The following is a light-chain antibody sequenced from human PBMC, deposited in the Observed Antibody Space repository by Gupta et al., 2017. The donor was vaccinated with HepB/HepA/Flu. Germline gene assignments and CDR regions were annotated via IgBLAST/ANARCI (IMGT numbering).Light chain of an antibody. J-gene: IGKJ5*01. V-gene: IGKV4-1*01. CDR3: QQDDSTPIT. CDR2: WAS. CDR1: QSVLYSSNNKNY. Sequence: DIVMTQSPDSLAVSLGERATINCKSSQSVLYSSNNKNYLAWYQQKPGQPPKLLIYWASTRESGVPDRFSGSGSGTDFTLTISSLQAEDVAVYYCQQDDSTPITFGQGTLVEIK.